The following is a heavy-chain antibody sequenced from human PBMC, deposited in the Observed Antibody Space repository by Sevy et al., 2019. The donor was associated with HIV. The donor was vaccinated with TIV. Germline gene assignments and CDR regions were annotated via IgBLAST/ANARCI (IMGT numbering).Heavy chain of an antibody. Sequence: SETLSLTCTVSGGSISAKNYFWGWIRQPPGKGLEWIGSIYHTGSTYHSPSLQSRVGISVDTSKKLFSVKLSSVTAADTAVYFCARHAFKHGYRPSYFVSWSHGTLVTVSS. D-gene: IGHD3-16*02. J-gene: IGHJ4*01. CDR3: ARHAFKHGYRPSYFVS. CDR2: IYHTGST. CDR1: GGSISAKNYF. V-gene: IGHV4-39*01.